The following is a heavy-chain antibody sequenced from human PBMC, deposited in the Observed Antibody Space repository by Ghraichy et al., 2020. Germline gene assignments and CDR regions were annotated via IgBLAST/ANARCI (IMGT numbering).Heavy chain of an antibody. J-gene: IGHJ6*02. Sequence: GESLNISCAASGFTFSSYGMHWVRQAPGKGLEWVAVIWYDGSNKYYADSVKGRFTISRDNSKNTLYLHMNSLRAEDTAVYYCGRGYFDWPRNSYGMDVWGQGTTVTVS. CDR2: IWYDGSNK. CDR3: GRGYFDWPRNSYGMDV. V-gene: IGHV3-33*01. CDR1: GFTFSSYG. D-gene: IGHD3-9*01.